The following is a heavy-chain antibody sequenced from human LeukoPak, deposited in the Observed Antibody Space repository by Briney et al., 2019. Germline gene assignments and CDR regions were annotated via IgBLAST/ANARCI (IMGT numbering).Heavy chain of an antibody. Sequence: PSETLSLTCAVYGGSFSGYYWSWIRQPPGKGLEWIGYIYYSGSTNYNPSLKSRVTISVDTSKNQFSLKLSSVTAADTAVYYCARVRFLEWLPQYYFDYWGQGTLVTVSS. J-gene: IGHJ4*02. D-gene: IGHD3-3*01. CDR1: GGSFSGYY. CDR2: IYYSGST. V-gene: IGHV4-59*01. CDR3: ARVRFLEWLPQYYFDY.